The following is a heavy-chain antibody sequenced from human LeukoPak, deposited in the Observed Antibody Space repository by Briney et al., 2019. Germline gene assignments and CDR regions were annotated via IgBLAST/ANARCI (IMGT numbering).Heavy chain of an antibody. J-gene: IGHJ5*02. CDR2: IYAGGST. D-gene: IGHD1-14*01. CDR1: GFTVSSNY. CDR3: ARGFNRGFDP. V-gene: IGHV3-53*01. Sequence: GGSLRLSCAASGFTVSSNYMSWVRQAPGKGLEWVSVIYAGGSTYYADSVKGRFTFSRDNSKNSLYLQMNSLRAEDTAVYYCARGFNRGFDPWGQGTLVTVSS.